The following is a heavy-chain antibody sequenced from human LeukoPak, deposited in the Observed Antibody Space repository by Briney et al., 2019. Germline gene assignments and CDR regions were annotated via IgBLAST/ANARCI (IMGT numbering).Heavy chain of an antibody. J-gene: IGHJ1*01. CDR1: GYTFTGYY. CDR3: ARAGPRGGAVAGTGYFQH. CDR2: INPNSGGT. V-gene: IGHV1-2*06. D-gene: IGHD6-19*01. Sequence: GASVKVSCKASGYTFTGYYMHWVRQAPGQGLEWMGRINPNSGGTNYAQKFQGRVTMTRDTSISTAYMELSRLRSDDTAVYYCARAGPRGGAVAGTGYFQHWGQGTLVTLSS.